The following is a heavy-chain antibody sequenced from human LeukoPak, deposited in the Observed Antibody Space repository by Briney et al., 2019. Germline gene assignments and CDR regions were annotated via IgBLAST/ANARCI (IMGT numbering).Heavy chain of an antibody. Sequence: SETLSLTCTVSGGSVSSGGYFWSWIRQHPGKGLEWIGYIYYSGSTYYNPSLKSRVTISVDTSKNQFSLKLNSVTAADTAVYYCARVPTYSYDSSGYFYYFDYWGQGTLVTVSS. J-gene: IGHJ4*02. CDR1: GGSVSSGGYF. CDR2: IYYSGST. V-gene: IGHV4-31*03. CDR3: ARVPTYSYDSSGYFYYFDY. D-gene: IGHD3-22*01.